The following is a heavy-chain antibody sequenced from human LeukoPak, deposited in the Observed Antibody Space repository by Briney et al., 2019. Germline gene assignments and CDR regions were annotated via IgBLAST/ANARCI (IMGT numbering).Heavy chain of an antibody. CDR1: GYTFTGYY. D-gene: IGHD3-3*01. V-gene: IGHV1-2*02. Sequence: ASVKVSCKASGYTFTGYYMHWVRQAPGQGLEWMGWTHPNSDGTNYAQKFQGRVTMTRDTSINTACMELRSLRSDDTAIYYCARGGSTVFGVVNDWGQGTLVTVSS. CDR3: ARGGSTVFGVVND. CDR2: THPNSDGT. J-gene: IGHJ4*02.